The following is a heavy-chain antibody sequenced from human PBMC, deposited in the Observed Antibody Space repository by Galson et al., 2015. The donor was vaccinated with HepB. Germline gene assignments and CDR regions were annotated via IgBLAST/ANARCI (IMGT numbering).Heavy chain of an antibody. D-gene: IGHD6-19*01. CDR3: AQDRRSSGMYGWFDP. V-gene: IGHV3-7*03. CDR2: IKQDGSEK. CDR1: GFTFSSYW. J-gene: IGHJ5*02. Sequence: SLRLSCAASGFTFSSYWMSWVRQAPGKGLEWVANIKQDGSEKYYVDSVKGRFTISRDNAKNSLYLQMNSLRDEDTALYYCAQDRRSSGMYGWFDPWGQGTLVTVSS.